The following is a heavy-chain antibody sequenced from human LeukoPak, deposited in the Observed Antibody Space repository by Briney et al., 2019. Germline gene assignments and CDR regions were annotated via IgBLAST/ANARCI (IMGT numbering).Heavy chain of an antibody. CDR2: IGHSGTT. CDR3: ARDIVPGHFDY. CDR1: GYSISSGHY. D-gene: IGHD3-16*02. Sequence: SETLSLTCAVSGYSISSGHYWGWIRQPPGKGLEWIGSIGHSGTTYYNPSLKSRVSISVDMSKNQFSLNLSSATAADTAVYYCARDIVPGHFDYWGQGTLVTVSS. J-gene: IGHJ4*02. V-gene: IGHV4-38-2*02.